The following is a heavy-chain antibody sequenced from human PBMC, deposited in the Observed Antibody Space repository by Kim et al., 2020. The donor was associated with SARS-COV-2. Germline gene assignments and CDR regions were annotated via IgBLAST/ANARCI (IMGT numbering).Heavy chain of an antibody. V-gene: IGHV7-4-1*02. D-gene: IGHD6-13*01. J-gene: IGHJ6*02. CDR2: INTNTGNP. CDR3: AREKYPGIAAAGIVVDV. CDR1: GYTFTSYA. Sequence: ASVKVSCKASGYTFTSYAMNWVRQAPGQGLEWMGWINTNTGNPTYAQGFTGRFVFSLDTSVSTAYLQISSLKAEDTAVYYCAREKYPGIAAAGIVVDVWGQGTTVTVSS.